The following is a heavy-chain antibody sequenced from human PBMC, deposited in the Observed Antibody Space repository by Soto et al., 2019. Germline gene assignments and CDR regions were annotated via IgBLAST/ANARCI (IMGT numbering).Heavy chain of an antibody. CDR1: VYSFTSYW. Sequence: GESLKISCKGSVYSFTSYWIGWVRQMPVKGLEWMGIIYPGDPDTRYSPSFQGQVTISAEKSISTPYLQWSSLKASDTAMYYCARRGPLREVPDDYGMDVWGKGTTVTVS. CDR3: ARRGPLREVPDDYGMDV. CDR2: IYPGDPDT. J-gene: IGHJ6*04. D-gene: IGHD3-16*01. V-gene: IGHV5-51*01.